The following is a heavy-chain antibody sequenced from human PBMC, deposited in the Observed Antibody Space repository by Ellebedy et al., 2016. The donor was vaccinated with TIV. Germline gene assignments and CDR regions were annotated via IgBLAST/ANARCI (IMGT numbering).Heavy chain of an antibody. J-gene: IGHJ4*02. V-gene: IGHV4-34*01. D-gene: IGHD3-9*01. CDR3: ARVSGYFDWLLLGDYFDY. Sequence: SETLSLTXAVYGGSFSGYYWSWIRQPPGKGLEWIGEINHSGSTNYNPSLKSRVTISVDTSKNQFSLKLSSVTAADTAVYYCARVSGYFDWLLLGDYFDYWGQGTLVTVSS. CDR2: INHSGST. CDR1: GGSFSGYY.